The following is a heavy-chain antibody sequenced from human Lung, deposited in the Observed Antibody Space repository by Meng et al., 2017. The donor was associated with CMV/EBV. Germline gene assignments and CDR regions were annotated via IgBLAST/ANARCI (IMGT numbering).Heavy chain of an antibody. CDR3: ARVVVPATLGMDV. CDR1: GFTFSSYS. CDR2: ISSSSSYI. J-gene: IGHJ6*02. Sequence: GEXXKISCAASGFTFSSYSMNWVRQAPGKGLEWVSSISSSSSYIYYADSVKGRFTISRDNAKNSLYPQMNSLRAEDTAVYYCARVVVPATLGMDVWGQGTTVTVS. D-gene: IGHD2-2*01. V-gene: IGHV3-21*01.